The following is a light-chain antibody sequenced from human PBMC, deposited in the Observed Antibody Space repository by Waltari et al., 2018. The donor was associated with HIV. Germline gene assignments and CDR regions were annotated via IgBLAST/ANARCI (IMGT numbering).Light chain of an antibody. CDR2: GVS. V-gene: IGLV2-14*01. CDR1: SSDIGGSNY. Sequence: QSALTQPASVSGSPGQSITISCTGTSSDIGGSNYVSWYQQHPGKAPERMIYGVSYPPAGIPNRFVGSKSGNTASPNISGLQADEEADYYCSSYTGSSTLVVFGGGTKLIVL. CDR3: SSYTGSSTLVV. J-gene: IGLJ2*01.